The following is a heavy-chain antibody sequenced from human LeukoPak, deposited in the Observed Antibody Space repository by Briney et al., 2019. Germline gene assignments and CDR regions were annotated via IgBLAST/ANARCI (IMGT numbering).Heavy chain of an antibody. V-gene: IGHV1-3*01. CDR3: ARGLGYGVFDP. CDR1: GYTFTTYA. CDR2: INVGNGNT. Sequence: ASVKVSCKASGYTFTTYALTWVRQAPGQRLEWMGWINVGNGNTKSSQKFQGRVTITRDMSASTAYMELSSLRSEDTAVYYCARGLGYGVFDPWGQGILVTVSS. J-gene: IGHJ5*02. D-gene: IGHD6-13*01.